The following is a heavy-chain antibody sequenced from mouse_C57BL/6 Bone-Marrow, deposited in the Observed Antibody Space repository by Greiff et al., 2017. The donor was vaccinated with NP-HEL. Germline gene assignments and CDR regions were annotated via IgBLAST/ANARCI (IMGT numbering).Heavy chain of an antibody. CDR2: IDPEDGET. V-gene: IGHV14-2*01. D-gene: IGHD1-1*01. J-gene: IGHJ4*01. CDR1: GFNIKDYY. Sequence: EVQGVESGAELVKPGASVKLSCTASGFNIKDYYMHWVKQRTEQGLEWIGRIDPEDGETKYAPKFQGKATITADTSSNTAYLQLSSLTSEDTAVYYCARPTVVAFYAMDYWGQGTSVTVSS. CDR3: ARPTVVAFYAMDY.